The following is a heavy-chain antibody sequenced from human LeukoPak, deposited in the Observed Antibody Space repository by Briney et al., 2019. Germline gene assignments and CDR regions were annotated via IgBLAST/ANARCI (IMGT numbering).Heavy chain of an antibody. CDR3: ARDRGYCSSTSCRRVWFDP. CDR1: GYTFTSYA. V-gene: IGHV1-3*01. J-gene: IGHJ5*02. Sequence: GASVKVSCKASGYTFTSYAMHWVRQAPGQRLEWMGWINAGNGNTKYSQKFQGRVTITRHTSASTAYMELSSLRSEDTALYYCARDRGYCSSTSCRRVWFDPWGQGTLVTVSS. CDR2: INAGNGNT. D-gene: IGHD2-2*01.